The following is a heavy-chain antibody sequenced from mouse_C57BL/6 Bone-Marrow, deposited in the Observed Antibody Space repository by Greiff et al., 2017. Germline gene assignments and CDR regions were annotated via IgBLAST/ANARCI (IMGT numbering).Heavy chain of an antibody. D-gene: IGHD2-5*01. CDR1: GFTFSSYT. CDR3: ARLSNPYFDY. Sequence: EVKVVESGGGLVKPGGSLKLSCAASGFTFSSYTMSWVRQTPGKRLEWVATISGGGGNTYYPDSVKGRFTISRDNAKNTLYLQMSSLRSEDTALYYCARLSNPYFDYWGQGTTLTVSS. J-gene: IGHJ2*01. CDR2: ISGGGGNT. V-gene: IGHV5-9*01.